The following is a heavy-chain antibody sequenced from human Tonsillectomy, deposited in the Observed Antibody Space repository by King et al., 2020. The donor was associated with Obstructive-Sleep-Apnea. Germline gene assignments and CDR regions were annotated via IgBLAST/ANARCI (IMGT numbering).Heavy chain of an antibody. V-gene: IGHV5-51*01. Sequence: QLVQSGAEVKKPGESLKISCKGSGDSFNSYWIGWVRQMPGKGLEWMGIIYPGDYNTRYSPSFQGQVTFSADKSISTAHLQWSSLKASDTAMYYCAKADYSSGWSTFDFWGQGTLVTVSS. J-gene: IGHJ4*02. CDR2: IYPGDYNT. CDR3: AKADYSSGWSTFDF. CDR1: GDSFNSYW. D-gene: IGHD6-19*01.